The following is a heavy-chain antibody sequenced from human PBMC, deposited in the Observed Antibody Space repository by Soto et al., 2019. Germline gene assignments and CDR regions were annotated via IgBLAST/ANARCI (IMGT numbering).Heavy chain of an antibody. CDR1: GERDSSNSAA. J-gene: IGHJ6*02. D-gene: IGHD2-15*01. V-gene: IGHV6-1*01. Sequence: PMQAVSRTSAISGERDSSNSAASNWIRQSPSRGLEWLGRTYYRSKWYNDYAVSVKSRITINPDTSKNQFSLQLNSVTPEDTAVYYCARDPVAATLKYYYYYYGMDVWGQGTTVTVSS. CDR2: TYYRSKWYN. CDR3: ARDPVAATLKYYYYYYGMDV.